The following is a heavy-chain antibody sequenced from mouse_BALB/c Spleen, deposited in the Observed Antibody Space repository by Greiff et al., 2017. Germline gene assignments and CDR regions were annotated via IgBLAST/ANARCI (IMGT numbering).Heavy chain of an antibody. Sequence: EVKLVESGPELVKPGASMKISCKASGYSFTGYTMNWVKQSHGKNLEWIGLINPYNGGTSYNQKFKGKATLTVDKSSSTAYMELLSLTSEDSAVYYCARWGGNYEGAMDYWGQGTSVTVSS. CDR3: ARWGGNYEGAMDY. D-gene: IGHD2-1*01. CDR1: GYSFTGYT. V-gene: IGHV1-18*01. J-gene: IGHJ4*01. CDR2: INPYNGGT.